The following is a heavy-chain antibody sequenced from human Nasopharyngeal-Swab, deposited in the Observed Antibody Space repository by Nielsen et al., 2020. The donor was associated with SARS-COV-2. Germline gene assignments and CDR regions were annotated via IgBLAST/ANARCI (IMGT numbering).Heavy chain of an antibody. D-gene: IGHD6-13*01. CDR3: AKDLSSSWYEYYYYGMDV. J-gene: IGHJ6*02. CDR1: GFTFDDYA. CDR2: ISGDGGST. V-gene: IGHV3-43*02. Sequence: GESLKISCAASGFTFDDYAMHWVRQAPGKGLEWVSLISGDGGSTYYADSVKGRFTISRDNSKNSLYLQMNSLRTEDTALYYCAKDLSSSWYEYYYYGMDVWDQGTTVTISS.